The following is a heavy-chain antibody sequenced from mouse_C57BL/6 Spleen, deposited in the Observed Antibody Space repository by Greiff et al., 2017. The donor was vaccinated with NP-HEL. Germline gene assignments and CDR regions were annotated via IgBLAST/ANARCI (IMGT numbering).Heavy chain of an antibody. J-gene: IGHJ2*01. D-gene: IGHD1-1*01. CDR3: ARRDYYGRFDY. CDR1: GYTFTDYY. Sequence: EVQLQQSGPELVKPGASVKISCKASGYTFTDYYMNWVKQSHGKSLEWIGDINPNNGGTSYNQKFKGKATLTVDKSSSTAYMELRSLTSEDSAVYYCARRDYYGRFDYWGQGTTLTVSS. CDR2: INPNNGGT. V-gene: IGHV1-26*01.